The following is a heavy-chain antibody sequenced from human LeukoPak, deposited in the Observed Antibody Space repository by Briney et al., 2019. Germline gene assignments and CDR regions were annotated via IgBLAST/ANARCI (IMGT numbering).Heavy chain of an antibody. V-gene: IGHV1-18*01. D-gene: IGHD5-12*01. CDR2: ISGYNDNT. J-gene: IGHJ4*02. CDR1: GYTFTNYA. CDR3: ARDHCMTNRCSVGYFLDH. Sequence: GASVKVSCRTSGYTFTNYALSWVRQTPGQGLEWMRWISGYNDNTRYAQKFQGRVTLTTDTSTSTAYMELRSLGSDDTAIYYCARDHCMTNRCSVGYFLDHWGQGTLITVSS.